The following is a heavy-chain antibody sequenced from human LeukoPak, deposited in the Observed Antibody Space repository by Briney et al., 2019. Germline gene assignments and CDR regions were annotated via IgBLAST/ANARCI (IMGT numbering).Heavy chain of an antibody. J-gene: IGHJ4*02. Sequence: ASVTVSCKTSVYTFTIYGVSWVRQAPGQRLEWMGWISTYNYNTNYAQKFRGRVTMTTDTSTSTVYMELRSLRSDDTAIYYCARQVDTTMALPDYWGQGTLVTVSS. CDR1: VYTFTIYG. CDR3: ARQVDTTMALPDY. V-gene: IGHV1-18*01. D-gene: IGHD5-18*01. CDR2: ISTYNYNT.